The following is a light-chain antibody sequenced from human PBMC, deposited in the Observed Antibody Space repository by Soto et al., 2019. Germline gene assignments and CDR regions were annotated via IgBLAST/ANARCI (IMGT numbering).Light chain of an antibody. Sequence: QSALTQPASVSGSPGQSITISCTGTSSDVGGYNYVSWYQHHPGKAPKLMIYDVTDRPSGISFRFSGSKSGNTASLTISRLQAEDEADYYCSSYTSSNTVLFDAGTKLTVL. V-gene: IGLV2-14*03. CDR2: DVT. J-gene: IGLJ2*01. CDR3: SSYTSSNTVL. CDR1: SSDVGGYNY.